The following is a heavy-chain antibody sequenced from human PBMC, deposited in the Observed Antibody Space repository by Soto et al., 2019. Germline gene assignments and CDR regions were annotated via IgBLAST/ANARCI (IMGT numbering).Heavy chain of an antibody. Sequence: GASVQVSCTASGFTVSDSAVQWVRQARGQPLEWIGYIVVGNGNTNFAQRFQERVTFSSDKSRGTAYMELRSLRSEDTAVYYCAATTHYEVGSGYFTGVAFDICGKGTTVTL. V-gene: IGHV1-58*01. CDR3: AATTHYEVGSGYFTGVAFDI. CDR2: IVVGNGNT. D-gene: IGHD3-3*01. CDR1: GFTVSDSA. J-gene: IGHJ3*02.